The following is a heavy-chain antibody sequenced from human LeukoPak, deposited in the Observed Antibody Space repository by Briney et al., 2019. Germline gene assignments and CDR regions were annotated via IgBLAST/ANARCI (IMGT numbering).Heavy chain of an antibody. Sequence: GGSLRLSCAASGFTFSSDAMTWVRQAPGKGMEWVSTITGSDDWTYYADSVKGRFTISRDYSKNTLHLQLNSLRAEDTAMYYCAKGPQLGSSYHPDYWGQGTLVSVSS. J-gene: IGHJ4*02. D-gene: IGHD2-2*01. CDR3: AKGPQLGSSYHPDY. CDR2: ITGSDDWT. V-gene: IGHV3-23*01. CDR1: GFTFSSDA.